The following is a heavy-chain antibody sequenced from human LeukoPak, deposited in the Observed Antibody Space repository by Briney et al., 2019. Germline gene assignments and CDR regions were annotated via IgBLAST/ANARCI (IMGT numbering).Heavy chain of an antibody. D-gene: IGHD2-2*01. CDR1: GFTFRSYS. CDR3: ARAPTVLVGYCSSSSCQADY. V-gene: IGHV3-21*01. Sequence: GSLRLSRAASGFTFRSYSMNWVRQAPGKGLEWVSAIDPSSTYIYYADSVKGRFTISRDNAENSLYLQMNSLRVEDTAVYYCARAPTVLVGYCSSSSCQADYWGQGTLVTVSS. CDR2: IDPSSTYI. J-gene: IGHJ4*02.